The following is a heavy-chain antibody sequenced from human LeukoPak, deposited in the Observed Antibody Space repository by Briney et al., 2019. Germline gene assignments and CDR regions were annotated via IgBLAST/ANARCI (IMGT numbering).Heavy chain of an antibody. D-gene: IGHD2-15*01. V-gene: IGHV3-21*01. CDR1: GFTFSSYS. CDR2: ITSSTSYI. CDR3: ARDAGYCSGGSCAL. Sequence: GGSLRLSCAASGFTFSSYSMIWLRQAPGKGLEWVSSITSSTSYIYHADSVKGRFTISRENAKNSLYLQMNSLRAEDTAVYYCARDAGYCSGGSCALWGQGTLVTVSS. J-gene: IGHJ4*02.